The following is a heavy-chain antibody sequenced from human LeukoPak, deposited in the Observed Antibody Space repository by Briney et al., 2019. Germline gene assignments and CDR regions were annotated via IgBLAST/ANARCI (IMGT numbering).Heavy chain of an antibody. Sequence: SVKVSCKASGGTFSSYAISWVRQAPGQGLEWMGGIIPIFGTANYAQKFQGRVTITADESTSTAYMELSSLRSEDTAVYYCARLDYYDSGGPKALAFDIWGQGTMVTVSS. D-gene: IGHD3-22*01. CDR2: IIPIFGTA. CDR1: GGTFSSYA. J-gene: IGHJ3*02. CDR3: ARLDYYDSGGPKALAFDI. V-gene: IGHV1-69*13.